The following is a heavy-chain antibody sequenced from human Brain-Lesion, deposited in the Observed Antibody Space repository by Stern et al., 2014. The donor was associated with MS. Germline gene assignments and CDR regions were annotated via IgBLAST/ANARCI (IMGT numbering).Heavy chain of an antibody. Sequence: VQLLESGGGVVQPGRPLRLSCVASGFTFGSCAMHWVRQAPGKGLEWVAGVSYDGSNKYYADSVKGRFTISRDNSQNTLYMQMSSLRPEDTGVYYCAKDRQYLTYFFDHWGQGSLVTVSS. D-gene: IGHD2/OR15-2a*01. CDR2: VSYDGSNK. V-gene: IGHV3-30*18. CDR1: GFTFGSCA. J-gene: IGHJ5*02. CDR3: AKDRQYLTYFFDH.